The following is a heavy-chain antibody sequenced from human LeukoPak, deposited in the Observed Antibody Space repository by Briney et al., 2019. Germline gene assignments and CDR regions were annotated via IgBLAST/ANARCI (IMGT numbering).Heavy chain of an antibody. J-gene: IGHJ4*02. Sequence: WGSLSLSCTASGFTFNAYAMNWIRQAPGKGLEWVAGINWNGGSPDYADSVKGRFTISRDNAKNCLYLEMNSLRVEDTAFYYCARVERGATTDYWGEGTLVTVSS. CDR2: INWNGGSP. V-gene: IGHV3-20*04. CDR3: ARVERGATTDY. CDR1: GFTFNAYA. D-gene: IGHD1-26*01.